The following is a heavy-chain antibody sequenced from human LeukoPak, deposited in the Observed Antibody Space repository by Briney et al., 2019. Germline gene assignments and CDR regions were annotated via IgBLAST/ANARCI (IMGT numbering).Heavy chain of an antibody. CDR2: ISADGKRP. V-gene: IGHV3-23*01. CDR3: AKESGSMGLCDF. CDR1: GYTFSSYG. J-gene: IGHJ4*02. D-gene: IGHD5-12*01. Sequence: GGSLRLSCTASGYTFSSYGMNWVRQAPGKGLEWVSGISADGKRPYYAHSVKGRFTISRDNSKNTLYLQMNNLRAEYTAMYYCAKESGSMGLCDFWGEETLVTVSS.